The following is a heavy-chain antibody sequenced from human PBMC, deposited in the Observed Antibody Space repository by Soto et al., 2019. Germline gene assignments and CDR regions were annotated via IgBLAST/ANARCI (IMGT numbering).Heavy chain of an antibody. CDR2: IYYTGAT. Sequence: QVQLQESGPGLVRPSETLSLTCTVSRGSISSYYWSWIRQPPGKGLEWLGYIYYTGATNYNPSLKSRVTISLAPTKNQFSLPLSSVTAADTAVYSCATGRYYYGSEYWGQGTLVTVSS. D-gene: IGHD3-10*01. V-gene: IGHV4-59*01. CDR3: ATGRYYYGSEY. CDR1: RGSISSYY. J-gene: IGHJ4*02.